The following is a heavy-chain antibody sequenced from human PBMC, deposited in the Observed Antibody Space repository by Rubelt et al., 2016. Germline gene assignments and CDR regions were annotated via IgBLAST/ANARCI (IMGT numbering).Heavy chain of an antibody. V-gene: IGHV3-7*01. J-gene: IGHJ3*02. CDR1: GFTFSSYW. D-gene: IGHD3-22*01. CDR2: IKQDGSEK. CDR3: AREGRVVVIVDAVDI. Sequence: EVQLLESGGGLVQPGGSLRLSCAASGFTFSSYWMSWVRQAPGKGLEWVANIKQDGSEKYYVDSVKGRFTIARDNAKNSLYLQMNRLRAEETAVYYCAREGRVVVIVDAVDIWGQGTMVTVSS.